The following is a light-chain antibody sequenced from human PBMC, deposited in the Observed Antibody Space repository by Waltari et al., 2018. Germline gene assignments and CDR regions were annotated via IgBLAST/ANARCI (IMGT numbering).Light chain of an antibody. CDR2: DVI. CDR1: NSAVGSFNL. J-gene: IGLJ1*01. Sequence: QSALTQPASVSGSPGQSITISCTGSNSAVGSFNLVSWYQQHPGNAPKLIIYDVIHRPAGVYNRFSGSKSANTAALTISGLRAEDDADYYCSSYTSTRVFYVFGTGTTVIVL. CDR3: SSYTSTRVFYV. V-gene: IGLV2-14*02.